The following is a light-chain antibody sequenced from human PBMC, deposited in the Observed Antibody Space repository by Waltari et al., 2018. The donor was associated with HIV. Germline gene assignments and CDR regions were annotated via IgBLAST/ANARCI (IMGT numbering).Light chain of an antibody. CDR2: EVS. CDR1: TSDVGTYAF. CDR3: CSFAASNTLL. V-gene: IGLV2-23*02. Sequence: QSALTQPASVSGSPGQSIPISCPGATSDVGTYAFVSWYQQNPGKAPKLIIFEVSERPSGVSDRFSGSKSGNTASLTISGLQADDEADYYCCSFAASNTLLFGGGTRLTVL. J-gene: IGLJ2*01.